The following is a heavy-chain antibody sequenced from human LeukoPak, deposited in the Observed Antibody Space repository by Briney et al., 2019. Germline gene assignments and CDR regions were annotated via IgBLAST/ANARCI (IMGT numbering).Heavy chain of an antibody. D-gene: IGHD2-21*02. CDR3: ARGRKADIVVVTAIPGSDYYYYGMDV. J-gene: IGHJ6*02. Sequence: SETLSLTCTVSGDSISNGNWWNWVRLPPGKGLDWIGEISHVGSTNYNPSLKSRVTISVDTSKNQFSLKLSSVTAADTAVYYCARGRKADIVVVTAIPGSDYYYYGMDVWGQGTTVTVSS. CDR2: ISHVGST. V-gene: IGHV4-4*02. CDR1: GDSISNGNW.